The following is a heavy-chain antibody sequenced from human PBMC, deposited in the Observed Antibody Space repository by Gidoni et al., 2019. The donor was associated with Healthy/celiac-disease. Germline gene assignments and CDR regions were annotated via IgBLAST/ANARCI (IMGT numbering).Heavy chain of an antibody. Sequence: QVQLQQWGAGLLKPSETLSLTCAVNGGSFGGYSWSWIRQPPGKGLDGIGEINHSGSTNYNQSLKSRVTISVDTSKNQFSLKLSSVTAADTAVYYCARAPYYYDSSGYYSDYYYGMDVWGQGTTVTVSS. CDR1: GGSFGGYS. V-gene: IGHV4-34*01. J-gene: IGHJ6*02. CDR3: ARAPYYYDSSGYYSDYYYGMDV. D-gene: IGHD3-22*01. CDR2: INHSGST.